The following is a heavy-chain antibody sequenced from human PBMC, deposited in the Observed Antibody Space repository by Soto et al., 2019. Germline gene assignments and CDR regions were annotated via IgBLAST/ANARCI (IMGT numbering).Heavy chain of an antibody. V-gene: IGHV1-69*02. J-gene: IGHJ6*03. Sequence: QVQLLQSGSEVKKPGSSVKVSCRASGGSLSSYPVTWVRQAPGQGLEWMGRIIPIVGLTNYAQKFQGRVTITADKSTSTAYMELSSLRSDDTAVYYCERPTGGHDAGANYMKVWGKWTTVIVSS. D-gene: IGHD2-8*02. CDR1: GGSLSSYP. CDR2: IIPIVGLT. CDR3: ERPTGGHDAGANYMKV.